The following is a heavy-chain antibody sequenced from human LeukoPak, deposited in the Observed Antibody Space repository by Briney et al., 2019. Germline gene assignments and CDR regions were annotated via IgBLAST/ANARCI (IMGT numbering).Heavy chain of an antibody. Sequence: GASVEVSCKASGYTFTSYDINWVRQATGQGLEWMGWMNPNSGNTGYAQKFQGRVTMTRNTSISTAYMELSSLRSEDTAVYYCARGAYYDFWSGYYDAFDIWGQGTMVTVSS. V-gene: IGHV1-8*01. CDR3: ARGAYYDFWSGYYDAFDI. CDR2: MNPNSGNT. J-gene: IGHJ3*02. D-gene: IGHD3-3*01. CDR1: GYTFTSYD.